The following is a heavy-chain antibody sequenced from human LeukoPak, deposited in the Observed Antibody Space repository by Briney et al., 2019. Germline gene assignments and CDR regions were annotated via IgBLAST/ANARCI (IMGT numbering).Heavy chain of an antibody. J-gene: IGHJ4*02. Sequence: PGGSLRLSCAASGFTFSSYEMNWVRQAPGKGLEWVSYISSSGSTIYYADSVKGRFTISRDNAKNSLYLQMNSLRAEDTAVYYCASFSYYYDSSGYLGYWGQGTLVTVSS. CDR3: ASFSYYYDSSGYLGY. CDR1: GFTFSSYE. V-gene: IGHV3-48*03. CDR2: ISSSGSTI. D-gene: IGHD3-22*01.